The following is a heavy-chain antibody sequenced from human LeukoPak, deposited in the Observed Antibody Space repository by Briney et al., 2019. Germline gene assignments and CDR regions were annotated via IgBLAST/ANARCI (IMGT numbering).Heavy chain of an antibody. J-gene: IGHJ4*02. CDR1: GGSFSTYY. D-gene: IGHD6-19*01. Sequence: SETQSLTCAVYGGSFSTYYWSWIRQPAGKGLEWIGEINHSGSTNYNPSLKSRVTISVDTSKNQFSLKLSSVTAADTAVYYCARVGWYDHYFDYWGQGTLVTVSS. CDR2: INHSGST. CDR3: ARVGWYDHYFDY. V-gene: IGHV4-34*01.